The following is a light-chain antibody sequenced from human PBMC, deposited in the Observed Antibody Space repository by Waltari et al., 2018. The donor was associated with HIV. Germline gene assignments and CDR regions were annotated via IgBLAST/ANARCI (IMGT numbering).Light chain of an antibody. Sequence: QSVLTQPPSASGTPGQRVTISCSGTSPNIGSHPVDWYQQLPGAAPKLLIYSTNQRPSGVPDRVSGSKSGTSASLAISGLQSEDEADYFCATWDDSLNGHVFGGGTKLTV. CDR1: SPNIGSHP. V-gene: IGLV1-44*01. J-gene: IGLJ3*02. CDR2: STN. CDR3: ATWDDSLNGHV.